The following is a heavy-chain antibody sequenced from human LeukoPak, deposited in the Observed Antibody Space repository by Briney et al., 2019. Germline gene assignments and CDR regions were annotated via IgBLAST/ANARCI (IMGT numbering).Heavy chain of an antibody. Sequence: SETLSLTCTVSGGSVSSGRYYWSWIRQPPGKGLEGIGYIYYNGGTKYNASLKSRVTISLDSSKNQFSPQLHSVTAAHTAVYYCRHRHWLGFDYWGQGTLVTVSS. CDR2: IYYNGGT. CDR1: GGSVSSGRYY. D-gene: IGHD6-19*01. J-gene: IGHJ4*02. V-gene: IGHV4-61*01. CDR3: RHRHWLGFDY.